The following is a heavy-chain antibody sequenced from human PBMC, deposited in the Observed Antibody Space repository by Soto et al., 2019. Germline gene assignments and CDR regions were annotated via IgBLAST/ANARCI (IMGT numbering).Heavy chain of an antibody. J-gene: IGHJ6*02. CDR1: GYSFTSYW. CDR2: IDPSDSYT. V-gene: IGHV5-10-1*01. CDR3: ARGRRGSIYNYYYYGMDV. D-gene: IGHD5-12*01. Sequence: GESLKISCKGSGYSFTSYWISWVRQMPGKGLEWMGRIDPSDSYTNYSPSFQGHVTISADKSISTAYLQWSSLKASDTAMYYCARGRRGSIYNYYYYGMDVWGQGTTVTGFS.